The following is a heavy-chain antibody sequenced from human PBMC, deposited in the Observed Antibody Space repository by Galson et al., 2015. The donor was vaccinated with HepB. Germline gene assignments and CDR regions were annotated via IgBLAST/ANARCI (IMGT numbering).Heavy chain of an antibody. CDR2: IKQDGSEK. J-gene: IGHJ4*02. Sequence: SLRLSCAASGFTFTNFAMNWVRQAPGKGLEWVANIKQDGSEKNYVDSVKGRFTISRDNAKNSLYLQMNSLRAEDTAIYFCAREGVVAAADYWGQGTLVTVSS. CDR1: GFTFTNFA. CDR3: AREGVVAAADY. D-gene: IGHD2-2*01. V-gene: IGHV3-7*05.